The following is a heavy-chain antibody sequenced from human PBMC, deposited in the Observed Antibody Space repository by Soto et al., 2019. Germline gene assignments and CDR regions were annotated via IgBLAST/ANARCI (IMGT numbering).Heavy chain of an antibody. CDR1: GGSFGSSA. V-gene: IGHV1-69*01. Sequence: QVQLVQSGADVKKPGSSVKVSCKTSGGSFGSSAISWVRQAPAQGLEWMGEIIPVFDKANYAQNFQGRLTSTADELTGTVFMESSSLRSEDTAVYFCARLRRDWGDAFDLWGLGTFVTVSS. CDR3: ARLRRDWGDAFDL. D-gene: IGHD3-16*01. CDR2: IIPVFDKA. J-gene: IGHJ3*01.